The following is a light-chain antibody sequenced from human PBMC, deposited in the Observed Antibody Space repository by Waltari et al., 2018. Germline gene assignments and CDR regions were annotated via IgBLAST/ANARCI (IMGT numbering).Light chain of an antibody. CDR3: QQFSGSPWT. CDR1: QGVTNNY. CDR2: DVS. V-gene: IGKV3-20*01. Sequence: IVLTQSPGTLSLSPGESATLPCRASQGVTNNYLAWYQQKPGQAPRLLIYDVSRRATGIPDRFSGSGSGTDFTLTISRLEPEDFAVYFCQQFSGSPWTFGQGTRVEIK. J-gene: IGKJ1*01.